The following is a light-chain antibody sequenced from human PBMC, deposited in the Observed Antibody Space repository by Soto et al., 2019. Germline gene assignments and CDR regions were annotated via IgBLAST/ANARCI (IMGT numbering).Light chain of an antibody. J-gene: IGKJ4*01. V-gene: IGKV3-15*01. CDR2: DAS. CDR3: QQYNNWPL. Sequence: EIVMTQSPATLSVSPGERATLSCRASQSVSSNLAWYQQKPGQAPRLVIYDASTRATGIPARFSGSGSGTEFTLTISSLQSEDFALYYCQQYNNWPLFGGGTKVDTK. CDR1: QSVSSN.